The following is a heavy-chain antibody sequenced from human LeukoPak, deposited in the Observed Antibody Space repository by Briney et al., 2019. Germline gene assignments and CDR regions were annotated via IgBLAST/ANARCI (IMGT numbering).Heavy chain of an antibody. CDR3: ARDRRVGATLFDY. D-gene: IGHD1-26*01. J-gene: IGHJ4*02. CDR2: ISGSGGST. V-gene: IGHV3-23*01. Sequence: GGSLRLSCAASGFTFSSYAMSWVRQASGKGLEWVSAISGSGGSTYYADSVKGRFTISRDNAKNSLYLQMNSLRAEDTAVYYCARDRRVGATLFDYWGQGTLVTVSS. CDR1: GFTFSSYA.